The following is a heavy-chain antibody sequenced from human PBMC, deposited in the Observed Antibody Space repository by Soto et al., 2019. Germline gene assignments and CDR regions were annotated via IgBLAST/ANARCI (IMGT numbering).Heavy chain of an antibody. V-gene: IGHV4-34*01. CDR2: INHSGST. J-gene: IGHJ4*02. CDR3: ARAKALLWFGICFDY. Sequence: QVQLQQWGAGLLKPSETLSLTCAVYGGSFSGYYWSWIRQPPGKGLEWIGEINHSGSTNYHPSLKSRVTISVDTSKNQFSLKLSSVTAADTAVYYCARAKALLWFGICFDYWGQGTLVTVAS. CDR1: GGSFSGYY. D-gene: IGHD3-10*01.